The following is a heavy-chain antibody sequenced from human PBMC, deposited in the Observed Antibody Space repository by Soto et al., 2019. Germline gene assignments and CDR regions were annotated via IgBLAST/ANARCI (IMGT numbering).Heavy chain of an antibody. D-gene: IGHD2-2*02. CDR2: INHSGST. J-gene: IGHJ5*02. V-gene: IGHV4-34*01. CDR3: ARAVPRGSRYCSSTSCYMRGGNWFDP. Sequence: PSETLSLTCAVYGGSFSGYYWSWIRQPPGKGLEWIGEINHSGSTNYNPSLKSRVTISVDTSKNQFSLKLSSVTAADTAVYYCARAVPRGSRYCSSTSCYMRGGNWFDPWGQGTLVTVSS. CDR1: GGSFSGYY.